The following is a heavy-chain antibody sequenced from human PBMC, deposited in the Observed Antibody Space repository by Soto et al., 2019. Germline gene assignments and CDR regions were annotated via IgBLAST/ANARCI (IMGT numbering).Heavy chain of an antibody. J-gene: IGHJ4*02. CDR3: ARGPPIVVVVAATIYFDY. D-gene: IGHD2-15*01. V-gene: IGHV3-11*01. CDR1: GFTFSDYY. CDR2: ISSSGSTI. Sequence: GGSLRLSCAASGFTFSDYYMSWIRQAPGKGLEWVSYISSSGSTIYYADSVKGPFTISRDNAKNSLYLQMNSLRAQDTAVFFCARGPPIVVVVAATIYFDYWGQGTLVTVSS.